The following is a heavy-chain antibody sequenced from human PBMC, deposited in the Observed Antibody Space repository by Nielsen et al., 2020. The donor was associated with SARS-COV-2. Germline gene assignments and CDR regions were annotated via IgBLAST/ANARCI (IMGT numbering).Heavy chain of an antibody. CDR1: GFTFSSYD. J-gene: IGHJ5*02. D-gene: IGHD3-3*01. V-gene: IGHV3-13*04. CDR2: IGTAGDT. CDR3: AKDLLEDWFDP. Sequence: GGSLRLSCAASGFTFSSYDMHWVRQATGKGLEWVSAIGTAGDTYYPGSVKGRFTISRDNSNNTLYLQMNSLRAEDTTIYYCAKDLLEDWFDPWGQGTLVTVSS.